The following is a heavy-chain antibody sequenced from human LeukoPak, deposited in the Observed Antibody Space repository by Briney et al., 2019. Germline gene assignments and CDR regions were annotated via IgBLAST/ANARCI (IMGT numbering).Heavy chain of an antibody. D-gene: IGHD1-26*01. CDR3: ARGIPCGVAKCFDY. V-gene: IGHV3-30*04. CDR2: ISYDGSNK. J-gene: IGHJ4*02. Sequence: GSLRLSCAASGFTFSSYAMHWVRQAPGKGLEWVAVISYDGSNKYYADSVKGRFTISRDNSKNTLYLQMNSLRAEDTAVYYYARGIPCGVAKCFDYWGQGTLVTVSS. CDR1: GFTFSSYA.